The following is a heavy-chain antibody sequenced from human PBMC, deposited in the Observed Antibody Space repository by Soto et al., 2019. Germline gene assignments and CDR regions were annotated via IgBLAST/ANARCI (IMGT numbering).Heavy chain of an antibody. CDR2: ISYDGSNK. CDR3: AKDLAVVVVAGGMDV. D-gene: IGHD2-15*01. V-gene: IGHV3-30*18. CDR1: GFTFSSYG. Sequence: QVQLVESGGGVVQPGRSLRLSCAASGFTFSSYGMHWVRQAPGKGLEWVAVISYDGSNKYYADSVKGRFTISRDNSKNTLDLQMNSLRAEDTAVYYCAKDLAVVVVAGGMDVWGQGTTVTVSS. J-gene: IGHJ6*02.